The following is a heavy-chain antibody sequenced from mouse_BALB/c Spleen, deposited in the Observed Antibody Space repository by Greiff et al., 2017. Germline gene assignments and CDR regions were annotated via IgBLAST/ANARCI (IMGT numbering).Heavy chain of an antibody. CDR1: GFSLTSYG. CDR3: ARDYGSHYAMDY. CDR2: IWAGGST. V-gene: IGHV2-9*02. J-gene: IGHJ2*01. D-gene: IGHD1-1*01. Sequence: VKLMESGPGLVAPSQSLSITCTVSGFSLTSYGVHWVRQPPGKGLEWLGVIWAGGSTNYNSALMSRLSISKDNSKSQVFLKMNSLQTDDTAMYYCARDYGSHYAMDYWGQGTTLTVSS.